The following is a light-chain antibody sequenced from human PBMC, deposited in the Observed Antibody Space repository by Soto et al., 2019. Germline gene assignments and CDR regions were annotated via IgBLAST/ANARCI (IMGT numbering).Light chain of an antibody. CDR2: GAS. J-gene: IGKJ1*01. V-gene: IGKV3-20*01. CDR3: QQYSSSSFTWT. Sequence: EIVLTPSPGTLSLSPGERATLSCRASQSVSNNYLAWYQQNPGQAPRLLIYGASNRATGIPDRFSGSGSGTDFTLTISRLEPEDFAVYYCQQYSSSSFTWTFGQGTK. CDR1: QSVSNNY.